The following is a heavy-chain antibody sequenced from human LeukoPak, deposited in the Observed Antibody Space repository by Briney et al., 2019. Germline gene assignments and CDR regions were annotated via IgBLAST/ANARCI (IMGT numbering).Heavy chain of an antibody. Sequence: GGSLRLSCAASGFAFSTYWMSWVRQAPGKGLEWVANIRQDGGEKYYVDSVKGRFTISRDNAKNSLYLQMNSLRAEDTAVYYCAKDGLGDGLGYWGQGTLVIVSS. V-gene: IGHV3-7*05. D-gene: IGHD4-17*01. CDR2: IRQDGGEK. CDR3: AKDGLGDGLGY. CDR1: GFAFSTYW. J-gene: IGHJ4*02.